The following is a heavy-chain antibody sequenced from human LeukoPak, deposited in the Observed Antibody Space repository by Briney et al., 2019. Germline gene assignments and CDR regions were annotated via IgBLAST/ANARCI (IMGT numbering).Heavy chain of an antibody. V-gene: IGHV4-59*11. J-gene: IGHJ6*03. Sequence: SETLSLTCIVSGGSISSHYWSWIRQPPGKGLEWIGYIYYSGSTNYNPSLKSRVTISVDTSKNQFSLKLSSVTAADTAVYYCARVAYYDFWSGYYNHYYYYMDVWGKGTTVTVSS. CDR2: IYYSGST. CDR3: ARVAYYDFWSGYYNHYYYYMDV. CDR1: GGSISSHY. D-gene: IGHD3-3*01.